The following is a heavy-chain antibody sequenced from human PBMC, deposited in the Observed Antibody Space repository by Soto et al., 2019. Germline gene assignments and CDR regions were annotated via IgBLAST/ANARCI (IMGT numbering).Heavy chain of an antibody. Sequence: EVQLLESGGDLIQPGGSLRLSCVASGITFGSRAMSWVRQAPGEGLEWVSTITDTGGDAKYADSVRGRFTISRDNSKNTLYLQMNSLRAEDTAVYYCARVVKSTDFSFYYYYGMGVWGQGTTVTVSS. D-gene: IGHD2-21*01. J-gene: IGHJ6*02. CDR1: GITFGSRA. CDR2: ITDTGGDA. CDR3: ARVVKSTDFSFYYYYGMGV. V-gene: IGHV3-23*01.